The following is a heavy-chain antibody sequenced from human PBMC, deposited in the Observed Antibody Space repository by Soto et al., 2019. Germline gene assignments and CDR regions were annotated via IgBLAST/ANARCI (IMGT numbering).Heavy chain of an antibody. J-gene: IGHJ1*01. V-gene: IGHV3-53*01. CDR2: IYKSGDT. D-gene: IGHD1-26*01. Sequence: EVQLVESGGGLIQPGGSLRLSCTAAGFIVSTNYMSWIRQAPGQGLEWVSVIYKSGDTYYADSVKGRFTISRDNSKSTLYLQMNSLRAEDTAVYYCARDRWDRPGWYFKDWGQGTLVTVSS. CDR3: ARDRWDRPGWYFKD. CDR1: GFIVSTNY.